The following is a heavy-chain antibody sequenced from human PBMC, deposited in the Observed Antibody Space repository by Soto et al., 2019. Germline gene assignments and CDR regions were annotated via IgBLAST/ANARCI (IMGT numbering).Heavy chain of an antibody. CDR3: ARAAYRDPHDYGDYTDAFDI. CDR1: GDSVSSNSAA. Sequence: SQTLSLTCAISGDSVSSNSAAWNWIRQSPSRGLEWLGRTYYRSKWYNDYAVSVKSRITINPDTSKNHFSLQLNSVTPEDTAVYYCARAAYRDPHDYGDYTDAFDIWGQGTMDTVSS. D-gene: IGHD4-17*01. V-gene: IGHV6-1*01. J-gene: IGHJ3*02. CDR2: TYYRSKWYN.